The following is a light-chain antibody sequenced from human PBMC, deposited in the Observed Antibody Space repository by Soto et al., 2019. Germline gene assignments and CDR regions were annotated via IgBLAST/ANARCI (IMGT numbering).Light chain of an antibody. J-gene: IGKJ2*01. Sequence: ELVLTQSPGTLSLSPGESVTLSCRASQSVTNNNLAWFQQKPGQAPRLLIHAASTRAVGIPDRFSGSGSGTDFTLAISRLEPEDFAVFYCLQYGNSAYTFGQGTKLKMK. V-gene: IGKV3-20*01. CDR3: LQYGNSAYT. CDR2: AAS. CDR1: QSVTNNN.